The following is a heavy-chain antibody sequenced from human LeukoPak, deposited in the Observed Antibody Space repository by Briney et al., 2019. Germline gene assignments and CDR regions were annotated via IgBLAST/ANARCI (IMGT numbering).Heavy chain of an antibody. V-gene: IGHV1-46*01. CDR1: GYTFTSYY. CDR3: ARGDSGSYREHFDY. D-gene: IGHD1-26*01. CDR2: IHSSGGSI. J-gene: IGHJ4*02. Sequence: ASVKVSCKATGYTFTSYYKHWVRQAPGQGLAWMGIIHSSGGSIRYAQKFQGRATMTRDMYTSTVYMEQSSLRSEDTAVYYCARGDSGSYREHFDYWGQGTLVTVSS.